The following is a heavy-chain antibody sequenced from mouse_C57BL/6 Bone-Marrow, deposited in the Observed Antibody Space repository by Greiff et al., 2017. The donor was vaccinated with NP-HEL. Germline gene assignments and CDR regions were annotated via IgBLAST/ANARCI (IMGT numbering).Heavy chain of an antibody. CDR1: GYTFTSYW. CDR3: ARWGGGYWYFDV. J-gene: IGHJ1*03. Sequence: QVQLKQPGAELVKPGASVKMSCKASGYTFTSYWITWVKQRPGQGLEWIGDIYPGSGSTNYNEKFKSKATLTVDTSSSTAYMQLSSLTSEDSAVYYCARWGGGYWYFDVWGTGTTVTVSS. V-gene: IGHV1-55*01. CDR2: IYPGSGST.